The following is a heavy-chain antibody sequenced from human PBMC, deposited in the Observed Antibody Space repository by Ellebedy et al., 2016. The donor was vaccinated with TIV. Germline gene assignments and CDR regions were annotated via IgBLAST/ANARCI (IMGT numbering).Heavy chain of an antibody. CDR2: LYRGGST. D-gene: IGHD4-23*01. CDR1: GFTVSSNY. J-gene: IGHJ6*02. Sequence: GESLKISCAASGFTVSSNYMSWVRQAPGKGLEWVSILYRGGSTCYADSVKGRFSISRDNSKNTLNLQMNSLRAKDTAVYYCANSPPLAFGVNSLDVWGQGTTVTVSS. CDR3: ANSPPLAFGVNSLDV. V-gene: IGHV3-53*01.